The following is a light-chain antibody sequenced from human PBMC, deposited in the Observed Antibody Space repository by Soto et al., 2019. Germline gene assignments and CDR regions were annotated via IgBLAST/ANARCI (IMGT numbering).Light chain of an antibody. J-gene: IGKJ1*01. CDR2: AAS. CDR1: QSISSY. Sequence: IQMTQSPSSLSASVGERVTITCRASQSISSYLNWYQQKPGKAPNLLIYAASSLQSGVPSRFSGSGSGTDITLTISRLPPEDFATYYCQHSYSTGTFGQGTKVEIK. V-gene: IGKV1-39*01. CDR3: QHSYSTGT.